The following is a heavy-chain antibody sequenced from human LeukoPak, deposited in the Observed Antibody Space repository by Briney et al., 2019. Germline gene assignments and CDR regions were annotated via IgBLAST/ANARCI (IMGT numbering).Heavy chain of an antibody. CDR2: IRYDGGQK. J-gene: IGHJ4*02. V-gene: IGHV3-30*02. CDR1: GFTFSGYG. D-gene: IGHD6-13*01. CDR3: AAIAVAGLY. Sequence: GGSLRLSCAASGFTFSGYGMHWVRQAPGKGLEWVAYIRYDGGQKYYVDSVKGRFTISRDNSKNTMSLQINSLTDEDTAVYYCAAIAVAGLYWGQGTLVTVSS.